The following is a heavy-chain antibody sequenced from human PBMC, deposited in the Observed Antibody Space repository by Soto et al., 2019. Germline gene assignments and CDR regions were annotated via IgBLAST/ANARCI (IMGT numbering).Heavy chain of an antibody. CDR1: GFTFSSYG. CDR2: IWYDGSKK. D-gene: IGHD5-12*01. V-gene: IGHV3-33*01. CDR3: ARGAEYSGYDSVDY. Sequence: GGSLRLSCAASGFTFSSYGMHWVRQAPGKGLEWVAVIWYDGSKKYYADSVKGRFTISRDNSKNTLYLQMNSLRAEDTAVYYCARGAEYSGYDSVDYWGQGTLVTVSS. J-gene: IGHJ4*02.